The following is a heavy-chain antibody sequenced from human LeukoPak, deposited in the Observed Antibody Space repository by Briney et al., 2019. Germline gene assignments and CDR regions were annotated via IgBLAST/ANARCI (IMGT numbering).Heavy chain of an antibody. CDR2: IQQDGGDK. V-gene: IGHV3-7*01. D-gene: IGHD2-21*02. CDR3: ARDKTAYASNFDY. J-gene: IGHJ4*02. Sequence: GGSLRFSCAASGFTFSSYWMSWVRQAPGKGLEWVANIQQDGGDKYYVDSVKGRFTISRDNAKNSLYLQMNSLRAEDTAVYYCARDKTAYASNFDYWGQGTLVTVSS. CDR1: GFTFSSYW.